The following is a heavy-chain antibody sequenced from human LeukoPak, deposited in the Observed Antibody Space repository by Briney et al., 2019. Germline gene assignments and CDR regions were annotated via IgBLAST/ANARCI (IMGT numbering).Heavy chain of an antibody. Sequence: GGSLRLSCAASGFTFSSYWMTWVRQAPGKGQEWVANIKQDGSEKYYVDSVKGRFTISRDNAKNSLYLQMNSLRAEDTAVYYCARHYGDSDGDYWGQGTLVTVSS. V-gene: IGHV3-7*01. CDR1: GFTFSSYW. CDR2: IKQDGSEK. CDR3: ARHYGDSDGDY. J-gene: IGHJ4*02. D-gene: IGHD4-17*01.